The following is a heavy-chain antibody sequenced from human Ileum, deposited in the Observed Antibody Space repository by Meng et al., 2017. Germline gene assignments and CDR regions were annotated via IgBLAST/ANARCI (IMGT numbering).Heavy chain of an antibody. CDR1: GGSVSSAGYQ. D-gene: IGHD7-27*01. CDR3: ARDHWGSLDY. Sequence: QVQLQESGPGLVRPSETLSLICTVSGGSVSSAGYQWGWIRQPPGKGLEWIGYASTNYNPSLKSRVTISLDTSKNQFSLKLSSVTAADTAVYYCARDHWGSLDYWGQGILVTVS. J-gene: IGHJ4*02. CDR2: AST. V-gene: IGHV4-61*08.